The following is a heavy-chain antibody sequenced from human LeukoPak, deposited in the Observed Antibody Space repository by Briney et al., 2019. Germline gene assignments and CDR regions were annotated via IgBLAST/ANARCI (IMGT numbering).Heavy chain of an antibody. CDR3: ARDTLLGSAHAFDI. J-gene: IGHJ3*02. V-gene: IGHV3-21*01. CDR2: ITGSSSFI. D-gene: IGHD1-26*01. Sequence: GGSLRLSCAASGFTFSTYSMNWVRQAPGKGLEWVSSITGSSSFIYYADSVKGRFTISRDNAKNSLHLQMNSLRAEDTAVYYCARDTLLGSAHAFDIWGQGTMVTVSS. CDR1: GFTFSTYS.